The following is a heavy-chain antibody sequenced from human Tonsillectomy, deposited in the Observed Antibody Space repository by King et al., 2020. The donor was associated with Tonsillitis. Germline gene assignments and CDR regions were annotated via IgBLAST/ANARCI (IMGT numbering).Heavy chain of an antibody. D-gene: IGHD6-19*01. CDR3: AKGKNSFPVANAFDS. J-gene: IGHJ4*02. Sequence: VQLVESGGGVVQTGRSLRLSCAPSGFNFNDFAFYWVRQAPGKGLEWVAGISSDGADKYYTDSVRGRFTISRDKSKTTVSLQMSSLTAVDSAVYYCAKGKNSFPVANAFDSWGQGTQVTVSS. V-gene: IGHV3-30*18. CDR2: ISSDGADK. CDR1: GFNFNDFA.